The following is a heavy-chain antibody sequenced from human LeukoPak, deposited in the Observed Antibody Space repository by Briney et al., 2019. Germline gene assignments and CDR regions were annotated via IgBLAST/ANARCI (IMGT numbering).Heavy chain of an antibody. V-gene: IGHV4-34*01. Sequence: LETLSLTCAVYGGSFSGYYWSWMRQPPGKGLEWIGEINHSGSTNYNPSLKSRVTISVDTSKNQFSLKLSSVTAADTAVYYCASRTWIQLWKEYWGQGTLVTVSS. CDR3: ASRTWIQLWKEY. CDR2: INHSGST. D-gene: IGHD5-18*01. J-gene: IGHJ4*02. CDR1: GGSFSGYY.